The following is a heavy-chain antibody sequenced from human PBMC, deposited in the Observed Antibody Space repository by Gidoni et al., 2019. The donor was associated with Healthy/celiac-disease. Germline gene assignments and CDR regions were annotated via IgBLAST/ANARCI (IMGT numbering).Heavy chain of an antibody. V-gene: IGHV3-73*02. J-gene: IGHJ6*02. CDR2: IRSKANSYAT. CDR3: TSLSLYYYYGMDV. D-gene: IGHD3-16*01. CDR1: GFTFSGSA. Sequence: EVQLVESGGGLVQPGGSLKLSCAASGFTFSGSAMHWVRQASGKGLEWVGRIRSKANSYATAYAASVKGRFTISRDDSKNTAYLQMNSLKTEDTAVYYCTSLSLYYYYGMDVWGQGTTVTVSS.